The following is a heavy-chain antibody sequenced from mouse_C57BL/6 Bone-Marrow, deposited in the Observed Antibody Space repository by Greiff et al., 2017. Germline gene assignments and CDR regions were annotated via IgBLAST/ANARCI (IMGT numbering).Heavy chain of an antibody. J-gene: IGHJ3*01. Sequence: VQLQQSGPELVKPGASVKISCKASGYAFSSSWMNWVKQRPGKGLEWIGRIYPGDGDTNYNGKFKGKATLTADKSSSTAYMQLSSLTSEDSAVYFCAINWAWFAYWGQGTRVTVSA. CDR1: GYAFSSSW. CDR3: AINWAWFAY. V-gene: IGHV1-82*01. D-gene: IGHD4-1*02. CDR2: IYPGDGDT.